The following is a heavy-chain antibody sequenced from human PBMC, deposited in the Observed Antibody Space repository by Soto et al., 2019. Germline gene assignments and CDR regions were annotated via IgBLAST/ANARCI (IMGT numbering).Heavy chain of an antibody. CDR2: IYATGTT. CDR3: VRDGTKTLRDWFDP. Sequence: SETLSLTCTVSGASTSGLYWSWIRKSAGKGLEWIGRIYATGTTDYNPSLKSRVMMSVDTSKKQFSLKLRSVTAADTAVYYCVRDGTKTLRDWFDPWGQGISVTVSS. J-gene: IGHJ5*02. D-gene: IGHD1-1*01. CDR1: GASTSGLY. V-gene: IGHV4-4*07.